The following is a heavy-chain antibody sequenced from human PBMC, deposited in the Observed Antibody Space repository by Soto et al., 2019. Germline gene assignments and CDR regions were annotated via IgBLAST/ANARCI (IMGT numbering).Heavy chain of an antibody. CDR1: GFSFSTSAVG. Sequence: QITLTESGPTLVKPTQTLTLTCTFSGFSFSTSAVGVGWIRQPPGKALEFLALIYWDDDKRYRPSLKSKISITKHTSRNQMVLTMTDLDPEDTATYYCAHVYWAASGTRYYFDHWGQGTLVTVSS. D-gene: IGHD6-13*01. CDR2: IYWDDDK. J-gene: IGHJ4*02. V-gene: IGHV2-5*02. CDR3: AHVYWAASGTRYYFDH.